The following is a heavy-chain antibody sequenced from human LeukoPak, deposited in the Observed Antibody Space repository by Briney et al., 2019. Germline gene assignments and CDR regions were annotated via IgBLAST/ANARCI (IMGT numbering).Heavy chain of an antibody. J-gene: IGHJ3*02. CDR1: GGSISSSSYY. CDR2: IYYSGST. CDR3: ARLSITMIDRVAFDI. D-gene: IGHD3-22*01. Sequence: SETLSLTCTVSGGSISSSSYYWAWIRQPQGKGLEWIGSIYYSGSTYYNPSLKSRVTISVDTSKNQFSLKLSSVTAADTAVYYCARLSITMIDRVAFDIWGQGTMVTVSS. V-gene: IGHV4-39*01.